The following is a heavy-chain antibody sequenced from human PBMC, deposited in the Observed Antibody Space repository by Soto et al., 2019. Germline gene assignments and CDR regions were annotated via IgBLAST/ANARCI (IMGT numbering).Heavy chain of an antibody. J-gene: IGHJ4*02. V-gene: IGHV3-7*05. Sequence: PGGSLRLSCAASGFSFSSHWMSWVRQAPGKGLEWVAHIKQDGSEKYYVDSVKGRFTISRDNAKNSLFLQMNSLRAEDTALYYCARPTLGDIAVAGLVDFWGQGTLVTVSS. CDR3: ARPTLGDIAVAGLVDF. CDR1: GFSFSSHW. D-gene: IGHD6-19*01. CDR2: IKQDGSEK.